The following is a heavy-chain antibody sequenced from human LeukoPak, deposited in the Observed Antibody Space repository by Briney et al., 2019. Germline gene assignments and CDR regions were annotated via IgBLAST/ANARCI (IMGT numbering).Heavy chain of an antibody. CDR3: AREGGYSYGFDS. CDR2: IYYSGST. J-gene: IGHJ4*02. Sequence: SETLSLTCTVSGGSISSYYWSWIRQPPGKGLEWIGSIYYSGSTYYNPSYKSRVTMSVDTSKNQFSLKLSSVTAADTAIYYCAREGGYSYGFDSWGQGTLVTVSS. D-gene: IGHD5-18*01. CDR1: GGSISSYY. V-gene: IGHV4-59*12.